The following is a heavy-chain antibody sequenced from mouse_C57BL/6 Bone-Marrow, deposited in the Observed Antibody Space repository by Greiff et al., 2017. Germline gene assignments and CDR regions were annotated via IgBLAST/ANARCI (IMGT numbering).Heavy chain of an antibody. Sequence: VKLQQSGPELVKPGASVKISCKASGYTFTDYYMNWVKQSHGKSLEWIGDINPNNGGTSYNQKFKCKATLTVDKSSSTANMESRSLTSEDSAVYYCARSSGCNYSDWYFDVWGTGTTVTVSS. CDR2: INPNNGGT. CDR1: GYTFTDYY. D-gene: IGHD2-1*01. CDR3: ARSSGCNYSDWYFDV. V-gene: IGHV1-26*01. J-gene: IGHJ1*03.